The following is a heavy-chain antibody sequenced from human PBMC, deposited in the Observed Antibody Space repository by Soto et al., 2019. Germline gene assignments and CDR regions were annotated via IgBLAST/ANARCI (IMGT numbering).Heavy chain of an antibody. J-gene: IGHJ4*02. CDR1: EYTFTDNY. Sequence: ASVKVSCKTSEYTFTDNYIYWIRQAPGQGLEWMGWLNPNSGATDFAQRFQGRVTLTSDTSISTAYMELNRLTSDDTAVFYCARQSCVSTSCFYDYGGPGTLVTVSS. D-gene: IGHD2-2*01. CDR3: ARQSCVSTSCFYDY. V-gene: IGHV1-2*02. CDR2: LNPNSGAT.